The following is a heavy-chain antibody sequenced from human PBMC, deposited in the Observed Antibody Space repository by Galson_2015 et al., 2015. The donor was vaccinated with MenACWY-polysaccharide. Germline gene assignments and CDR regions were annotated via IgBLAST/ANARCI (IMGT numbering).Heavy chain of an antibody. CDR2: IKQEGSEK. V-gene: IGHV3-7*01. Sequence: SLRLACAASGFTFSSYLMSWVRQAPGKGLEWVANIKQEGSEKDYVDSVKGRLTISSDNAKNSMYMQMNSLRVEDTALYYCARMVVLGWQRTPNWLDPWGQGTLVTVSS. J-gene: IGHJ5*02. CDR1: GFTFSSYL. D-gene: IGHD3-3*01. CDR3: ARMVVLGWQRTPNWLDP.